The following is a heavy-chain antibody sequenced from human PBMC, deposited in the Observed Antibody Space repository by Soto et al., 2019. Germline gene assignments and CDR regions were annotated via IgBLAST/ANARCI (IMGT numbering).Heavy chain of an antibody. D-gene: IGHD3-10*01. CDR1: GFAFSSYA. Sequence: QVQLVESGGGVVQPGRSLRLSCAASGFAFSSYAMHWVRQAPGKGLEWVAVISYDGSNKYYADSVKGRFTISRDNSKNTLYLQMNSLRAEDTAVYYCARGDGEVRGVIIIAPLDYWGQGTLVTVSS. J-gene: IGHJ4*02. V-gene: IGHV3-30-3*01. CDR3: ARGDGEVRGVIIIAPLDY. CDR2: ISYDGSNK.